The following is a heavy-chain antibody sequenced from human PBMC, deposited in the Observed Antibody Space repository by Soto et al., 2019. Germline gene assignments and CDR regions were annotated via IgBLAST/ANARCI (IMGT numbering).Heavy chain of an antibody. CDR3: ARDSGYSYGYFIGAYGIDV. CDR1: GGTFSSYA. V-gene: IGHV1-69*13. CDR2: IIPIFGTA. Sequence: ASVKVSCKASGGTFSSYAISWVRQAPGQGLEWMGGIIPIFGTANYAQKFQGRVTITADESTSTAYMELSSLRSEDTAVYYCARDSGYSYGYFIGAYGIDVWGQGTTVTVSS. J-gene: IGHJ6*02. D-gene: IGHD5-18*01.